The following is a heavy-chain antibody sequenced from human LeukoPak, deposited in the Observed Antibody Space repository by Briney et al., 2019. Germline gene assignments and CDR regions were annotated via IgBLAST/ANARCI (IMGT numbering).Heavy chain of an antibody. V-gene: IGHV3-23*01. CDR2: ISGSGANT. Sequence: GGSLRLSCAASGFTFSTYAMSWVRQAPGKGLEWVSTISGSGANTYYADSVRGRFTISRDYSKNTLYLHMNSLRAEDTAVYYCAKESAGYTNPYYFDYWGQGTLVTVSS. J-gene: IGHJ4*02. CDR1: GFTFSTYA. D-gene: IGHD3-16*02. CDR3: AKESAGYTNPYYFDY.